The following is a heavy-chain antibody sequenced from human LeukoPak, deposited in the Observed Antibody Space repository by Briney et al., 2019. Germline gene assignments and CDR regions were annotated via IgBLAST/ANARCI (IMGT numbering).Heavy chain of an antibody. D-gene: IGHD1-26*01. Sequence: PGGSLRLSCAASGFTFSSFSMIWVRQAPGKGLEWVGRIKSKTDGGTTDYAAPVKGRFTISRDDSKNTLYLQMNSLKTEDTAVYYCTTSYSGSYAGVGYWGQGTLVTVSS. J-gene: IGHJ4*02. CDR2: IKSKTDGGTT. V-gene: IGHV3-15*01. CDR1: GFTFSSFS. CDR3: TTSYSGSYAGVGY.